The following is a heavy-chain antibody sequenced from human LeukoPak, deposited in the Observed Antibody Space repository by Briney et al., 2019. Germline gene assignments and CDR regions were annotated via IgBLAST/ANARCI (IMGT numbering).Heavy chain of an antibody. V-gene: IGHV1-69*13. CDR3: ARGIVVVPAAQHDAFDI. CDR1: GGTFSSYA. Sequence: ASVKVSCKASGGTFSSYAISWVRQAPGQGLEWVGGIIPIFGTANYAQKFQGRVTITADESTSTAYMELSSLRSEDTAVYYCARGIVVVPAAQHDAFDIWGQGTMVTVSS. CDR2: IIPIFGTA. D-gene: IGHD2-2*01. J-gene: IGHJ3*02.